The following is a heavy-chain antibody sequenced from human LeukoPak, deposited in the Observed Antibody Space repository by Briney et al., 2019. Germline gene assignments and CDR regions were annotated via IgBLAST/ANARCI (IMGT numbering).Heavy chain of an antibody. Sequence: GGSLRLSCAASGLTFSNYWMSWVRQTPGKGLEWVAHIKQDGSEKYYVDSVKGRFTIPRDNSKNTLYLQMNSLRAEDTAVYYCAEGPYSSGWYEDYWGQGTLVTVSS. J-gene: IGHJ4*02. D-gene: IGHD6-19*01. V-gene: IGHV3-7*03. CDR3: AEGPYSSGWYEDY. CDR1: GLTFSNYW. CDR2: IKQDGSEK.